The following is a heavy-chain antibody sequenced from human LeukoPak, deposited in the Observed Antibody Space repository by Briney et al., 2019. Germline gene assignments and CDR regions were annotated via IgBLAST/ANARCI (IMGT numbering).Heavy chain of an antibody. J-gene: IGHJ4*02. D-gene: IGHD3-22*01. CDR1: GYTFTSYY. V-gene: IGHV1-46*01. CDR2: INISGGST. Sequence: ASVKVSFKASGYTFTSYYMHWVRQPPGQGLEWMGIINISGGSTSDAQKFQGRVTMTRDTSTTTVYMELSSLRSEDTAVYYCARVPPGYYDISGYHFDYWGQGTLVTVSS. CDR3: ARVPPGYYDISGYHFDY.